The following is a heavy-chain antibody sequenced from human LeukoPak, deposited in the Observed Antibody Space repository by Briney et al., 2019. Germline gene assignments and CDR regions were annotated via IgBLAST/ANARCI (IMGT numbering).Heavy chain of an antibody. D-gene: IGHD3-10*01. CDR3: ARDPMALDWFDS. J-gene: IGHJ5*01. CDR2: INSDGSST. CDR1: GFTFSSYE. V-gene: IGHV3-74*01. Sequence: PGGSLRLSCAASGFTFSSYEMNWVRQAPGKGLVWVSRINSDGSSTDYADSVKGRFTISRDNAKNTLYLQMNSLRAEDTAVYYCARDPMALDWFDSWGQGTLVTVSS.